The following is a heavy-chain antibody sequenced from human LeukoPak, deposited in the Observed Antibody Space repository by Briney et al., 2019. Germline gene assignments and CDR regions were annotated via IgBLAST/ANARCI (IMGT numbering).Heavy chain of an antibody. V-gene: IGHV4-61*01. J-gene: IGHJ4*02. Sequence: PSETLSLTCTVSGGAVSSVSYYWSWIRQPPGKGLEWIGHIYYSGSTNYNPSLKSRVTISLDTSKNQFSLNLSSVTAADTAVYYCARGEMGVYSSPKVPFDYWGQGTLVTVSS. CDR3: ARGEMGVYSSPKVPFDY. CDR2: IYYSGST. CDR1: GGAVSSVSYY. D-gene: IGHD6-13*01.